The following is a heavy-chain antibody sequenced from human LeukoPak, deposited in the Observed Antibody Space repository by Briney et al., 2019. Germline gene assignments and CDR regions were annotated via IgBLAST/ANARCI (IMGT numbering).Heavy chain of an antibody. J-gene: IGHJ4*02. CDR1: GYTFTGYY. Sequence: GASVKVSCKASGYTFTGYYMHWVRQAPGQGLEWMGWINPNSGGTNYAQKFQGRVTMTRDTSISTAYMELSRLRSDDTAVYYCAKDVSRILTGARNYFDSWGQGTLVTVSS. CDR3: AKDVSRILTGARNYFDS. V-gene: IGHV1-2*02. CDR2: INPNSGGT. D-gene: IGHD3-9*01.